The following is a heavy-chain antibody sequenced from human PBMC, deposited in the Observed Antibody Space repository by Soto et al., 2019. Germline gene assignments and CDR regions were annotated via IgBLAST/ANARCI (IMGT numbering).Heavy chain of an antibody. J-gene: IGHJ4*02. CDR2: ISYDGTEK. D-gene: IGHD1-1*01. CDR3: ARKPETGTTVPFDY. V-gene: IGHV3-30*03. Sequence: PGGSLRLSCAASGFTFSSYGMHWVRQAPGKGLEWVAVISYDGTEKYHADSVKGRFTISRDNSKNTLYLQVNSLRAEDTAEYYCARKPETGTTVPFDYWGQGTLVTVSS. CDR1: GFTFSSYG.